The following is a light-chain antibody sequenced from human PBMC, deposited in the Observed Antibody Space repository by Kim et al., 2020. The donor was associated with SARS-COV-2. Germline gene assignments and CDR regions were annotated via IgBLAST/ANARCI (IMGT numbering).Light chain of an antibody. J-gene: IGKJ2*01. Sequence: DAVLTQSPLSLPVTLGQPASISCRSSQSLIYIDGNTYLNWFHQRPGQSPRRLIYKVSNRDSGVPDRFSGSASGSDFTLKISRVEAEDVGVYYCMQGSHWPYTFGQGTKLEI. CDR1: QSLIYIDGNTY. CDR2: KVS. V-gene: IGKV2-30*01. CDR3: MQGSHWPYT.